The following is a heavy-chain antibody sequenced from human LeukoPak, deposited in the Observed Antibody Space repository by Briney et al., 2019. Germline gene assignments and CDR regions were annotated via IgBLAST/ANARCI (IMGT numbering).Heavy chain of an antibody. D-gene: IGHD1-1*01. Sequence: GGSLRLSCAASGFTFSSYAMSWVRQAPGKGLEGVSAISGSGGSTYYADSVKGRFTISRDNSKNTLYLQMNSLRAEDTAVYYCAKEGNDNYYYYYMDVWGKGTTVTVSS. CDR1: GFTFSSYA. CDR3: AKEGNDNYYYYYMDV. CDR2: ISGSGGST. V-gene: IGHV3-23*01. J-gene: IGHJ6*03.